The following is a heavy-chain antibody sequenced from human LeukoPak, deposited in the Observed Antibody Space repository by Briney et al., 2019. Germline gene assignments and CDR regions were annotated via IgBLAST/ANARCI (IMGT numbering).Heavy chain of an antibody. Sequence: GGSLRLSCAASGFTFSSNGMNWVRQAPGKGLEWVSYISATGGTIYYADSVKGRFTISRDNAKNSLYLQMNSLRVEDTAVYYCARAGFGDTIVDFWGQGTLVTVSS. CDR1: GFTFSSNG. D-gene: IGHD5-18*01. J-gene: IGHJ4*02. V-gene: IGHV3-48*04. CDR2: ISATGGTI. CDR3: ARAGFGDTIVDF.